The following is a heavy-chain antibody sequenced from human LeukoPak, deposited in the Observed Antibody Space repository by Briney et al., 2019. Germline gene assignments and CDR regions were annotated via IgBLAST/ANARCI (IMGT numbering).Heavy chain of an antibody. D-gene: IGHD4-17*01. J-gene: IGHJ4*02. Sequence: PGGSLRLSCAASGFTFSSYAMSWVRQAPGKGLEWVSAISGSGGSTYYADSVKGRFTISRDNSKNTLYLQMNSLRAEDTAVHYCAKDLRSSVYGDYGIQPQGPNDYWGQGTLVTVSS. CDR2: ISGSGGST. V-gene: IGHV3-23*01. CDR3: AKDLRSSVYGDYGIQPQGPNDY. CDR1: GFTFSSYA.